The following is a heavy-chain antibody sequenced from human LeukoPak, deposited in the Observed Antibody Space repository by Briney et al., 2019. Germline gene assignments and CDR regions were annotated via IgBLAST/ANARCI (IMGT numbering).Heavy chain of an antibody. CDR1: GFTFSGSA. Sequence: VGSLRLSCAASGFTFSGSAMHWVRQASGTGLEWVGRIRSKANNYATAYAASVKGRFTISRDDSKNTAYLQMNSLKTEGTAVYYCTKHPSDDGGAIDYWGQGTLVTVSS. J-gene: IGHJ4*02. D-gene: IGHD4-23*01. V-gene: IGHV3-73*01. CDR2: IRSKANNYAT. CDR3: TKHPSDDGGAIDY.